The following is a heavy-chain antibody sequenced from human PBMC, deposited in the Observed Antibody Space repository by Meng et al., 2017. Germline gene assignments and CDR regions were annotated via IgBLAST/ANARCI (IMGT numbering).Heavy chain of an antibody. CDR2: ISTTGSSI. V-gene: IGHV3-11*04. Sequence: VHVGWSGGGLAKAGGSRRLSCAASGFTFRDYYMTWIRQAPGKGLEWVSSISTTGSSIYYADSVKGRFSISRDNAENSLYLQINSLRVEDTAVYYCARDHGFLNWFDPWGQGTLVTVSS. J-gene: IGHJ5*02. CDR1: GFTFRDYY. D-gene: IGHD2/OR15-2a*01. CDR3: ARDHGFLNWFDP.